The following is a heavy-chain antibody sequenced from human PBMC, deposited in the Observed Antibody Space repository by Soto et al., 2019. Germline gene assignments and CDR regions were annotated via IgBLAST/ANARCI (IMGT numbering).Heavy chain of an antibody. CDR2: IYYSGST. CDR1: ISSSSYY. D-gene: IGHD3-3*01. V-gene: IGHV4-39*01. Sequence: ISSSSYYWGWIRQPPGKGLEWIGSIYYSGSTYYNPSLKSRVTISVDTSKNQFSLKLSSVTAEDTAVYYCARVAYYDFWSGYYYYYYGMDVWGQGTTVTVSS. CDR3: ARVAYYDFWSGYYYYYYGMDV. J-gene: IGHJ6*02.